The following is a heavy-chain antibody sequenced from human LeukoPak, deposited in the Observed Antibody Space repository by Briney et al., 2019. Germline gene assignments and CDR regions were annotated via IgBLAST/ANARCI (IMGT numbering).Heavy chain of an antibody. CDR1: GFTFSNYW. CDR3: ARVYTSGYYRHFDY. D-gene: IGHD3-22*01. J-gene: IGHJ4*02. V-gene: IGHV3-74*01. Sequence: PGGSLRLSCAASGFTFSNYWMHWVRHAPGKGPVWVSRISSDEIITNYADSVKGRFTVSRDNAKNTLYLQMNSLTAEDTAVYYCARVYTSGYYRHFDYWGLGTLVTVSS. CDR2: ISSDEIIT.